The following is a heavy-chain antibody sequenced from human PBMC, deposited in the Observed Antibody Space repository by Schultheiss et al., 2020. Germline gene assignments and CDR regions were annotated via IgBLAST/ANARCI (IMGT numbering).Heavy chain of an antibody. V-gene: IGHV3-73*01. Sequence: GGSLRLSCVASGLTFSNYWMHWVRQASGKGLEWVGRIRSKANSYATAYAASVKGRFTISRDNAKNSLYLQMNSLRAEDTAVYYCARGPVGRLAARRAFDYWGQGTLVTVSS. CDR1: GLTFSNYW. CDR3: ARGPVGRLAARRAFDY. D-gene: IGHD6-6*01. CDR2: IRSKANSYAT. J-gene: IGHJ4*02.